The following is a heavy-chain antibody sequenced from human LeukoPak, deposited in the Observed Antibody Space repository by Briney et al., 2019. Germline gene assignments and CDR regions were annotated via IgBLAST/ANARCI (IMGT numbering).Heavy chain of an antibody. V-gene: IGHV4-59*13. CDR3: ARTTYGSGSDY. J-gene: IGHJ4*02. D-gene: IGHD3-10*01. CDR1: GASINSYY. CDR2: IHYRGTT. Sequence: PSETLSLTCSVSGASINSYYWNWIRQSPGKGLEWLGNIHYRGTTNYNPSLKSRVTLSLDSSKSQFALKVTSVTAADTAVYYCARTTYGSGSDYWGQGTLVTVSS.